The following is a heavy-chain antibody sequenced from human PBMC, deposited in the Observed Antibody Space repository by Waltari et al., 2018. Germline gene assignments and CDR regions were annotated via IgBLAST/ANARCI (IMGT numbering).Heavy chain of an antibody. CDR3: ARDRWGSLYYMDV. V-gene: IGHV3-21*01. Sequence: VQLVESGGGLVKLAGSLRRSCAACGITFSSELMHWFPQAPGKGLEWVSSISSSSSYIYYADSVKGRFTISRDNAKNSLYLQMNSLRAEDTAVYYCARDRWGSLYYMDVWGKGTTVTISS. CDR1: GITFSSEL. D-gene: IGHD3-16*01. J-gene: IGHJ6*03. CDR2: ISSSSSYI.